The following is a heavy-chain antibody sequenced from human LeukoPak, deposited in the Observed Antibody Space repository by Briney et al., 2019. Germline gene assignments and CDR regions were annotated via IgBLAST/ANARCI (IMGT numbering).Heavy chain of an antibody. J-gene: IGHJ4*02. CDR1: GYTFTNYG. V-gene: IGHV1-18*01. Sequence: ASVKVSCKASGYTFTNYGITWVRQAPGQGLEWMGWISAYNGNTNYAQKLQGRVTMTTDTSTSTAYMELRSLRSEDTAVYYCARAPGGGTFDYWGQGTLVTVSS. CDR3: ARAPGGGTFDY. CDR2: ISAYNGNT. D-gene: IGHD2-15*01.